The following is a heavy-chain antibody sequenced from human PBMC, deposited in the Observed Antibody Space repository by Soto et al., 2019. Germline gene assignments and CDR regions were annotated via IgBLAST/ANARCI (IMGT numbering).Heavy chain of an antibody. CDR1: GFTFSTFW. CDR3: ANERALGGY. CDR2: ISYDGSNK. Sequence: LRLSCAASGFTFSTFWMDWVRQAPGRGLEWVAVISYDGSNKYYADSVKGRFTISRDNSKNTLYLQMNSLRAEDTAVYYCANERALGGYWGQGTLVTVSS. D-gene: IGHD1-26*01. J-gene: IGHJ4*02. V-gene: IGHV3-30*18.